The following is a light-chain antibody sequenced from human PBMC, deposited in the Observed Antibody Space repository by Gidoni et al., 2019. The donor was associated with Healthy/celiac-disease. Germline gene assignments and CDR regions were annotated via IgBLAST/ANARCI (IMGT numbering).Light chain of an antibody. J-gene: IGKJ2*01. CDR2: AAS. V-gene: IGKV1-39*01. Sequence: DIQMTQSPSSLSASVGDRVTITCRASQSISSYLNWYQQKPGKAPKLLIYAASSLQSGVPSRVSGSGSGTDFTLTISSLQPEDFATYYCQQSYSTPYTFXQXTKLEIK. CDR1: QSISSY. CDR3: QQSYSTPYT.